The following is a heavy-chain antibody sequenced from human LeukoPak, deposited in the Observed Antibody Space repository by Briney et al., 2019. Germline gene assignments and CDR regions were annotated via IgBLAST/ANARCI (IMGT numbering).Heavy chain of an antibody. D-gene: IGHD3-22*01. V-gene: IGHV1-2*02. CDR2: INPNSGVT. CDR1: GYTFTGYY. CDR3: VRDPSNYYDSSGYYYVAWFDP. J-gene: IGHJ5*02. Sequence: ASVKVSCKASGYTFTGYYMHWVRQAPGQGLEWMGWINPNSGVTTFTQKFLDRVTITRDTSITTVYMELRSLRSDDTAVYYCVRDPSNYYDSSGYYYVAWFDPWGQGTLVSVSS.